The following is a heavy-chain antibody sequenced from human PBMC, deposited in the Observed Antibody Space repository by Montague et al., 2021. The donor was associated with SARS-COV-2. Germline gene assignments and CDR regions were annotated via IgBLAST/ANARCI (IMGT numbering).Heavy chain of an antibody. CDR3: ARGGGLRNYVMDA. J-gene: IGHJ6*02. CDR1: GFTVTSNY. D-gene: IGHD5-12*01. V-gene: IGHV3-53*01. CDR2: IYDGGST. Sequence: SLRLSCAASGFTVTSNYMSWVRQAPGKGLEWVSVIYDGGSTYYADSVKGRFTISRDNSKNTLYLQMNSLRAEDTAVYYCARGGGLRNYVMDAWGQGTTVTVSS.